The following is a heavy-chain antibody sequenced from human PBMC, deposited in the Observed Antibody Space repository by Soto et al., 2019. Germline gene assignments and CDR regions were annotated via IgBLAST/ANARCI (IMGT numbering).Heavy chain of an antibody. V-gene: IGHV4-39*01. CDR3: ARHTRSGQQLDNWFDP. CDR1: GVSISSSSYY. Sequence: SETLSLTCTVSGVSISSSSYYWGWIRQPPGKGLEWIGSIYYSGSTYYNPSLKSRVTISVDTSKNQFSLKLSSVTAADTAVYYCARHTRSGQQLDNWFDPWGQGTLVTVSS. J-gene: IGHJ5*02. CDR2: IYYSGST. D-gene: IGHD6-13*01.